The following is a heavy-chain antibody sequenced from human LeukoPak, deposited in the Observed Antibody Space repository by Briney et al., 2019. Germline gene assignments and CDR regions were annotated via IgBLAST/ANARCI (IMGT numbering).Heavy chain of an antibody. CDR2: MRSDGDYK. CDR1: GFTFSSYG. D-gene: IGHD2-2*01. V-gene: IGHV3-30*02. Sequence: GGSLRLSCAAFGFTFSSYGMHWVRQAPGKGLEWVAFMRSDGDYKYYADSVKGRFTISRDSSKNTLYLQMDSLRAEDTAVYYCAKLQAGLVGAFDIWGQGTMVTVSS. CDR3: AKLQAGLVGAFDI. J-gene: IGHJ3*02.